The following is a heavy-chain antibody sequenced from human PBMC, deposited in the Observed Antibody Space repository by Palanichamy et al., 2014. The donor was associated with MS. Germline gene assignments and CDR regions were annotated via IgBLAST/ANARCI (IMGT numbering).Heavy chain of an antibody. CDR3: VRDPPRALRSLEWLSI. Sequence: QVQLVQSGAELKKPGSSVKVSCKASGGSFSSYVINWVRQAPGQGLEWMGGIIPMYGTRNYAQKFQGRVTITADESTNTVYMELSSLTSEDTAVYFCVRDPPRALRSLEWLSIWGQGTLVTVSS. V-gene: IGHV1-69*01. CDR1: GGSFSSYV. J-gene: IGHJ1*01. D-gene: IGHD3-3*01. CDR2: IIPMYGTR.